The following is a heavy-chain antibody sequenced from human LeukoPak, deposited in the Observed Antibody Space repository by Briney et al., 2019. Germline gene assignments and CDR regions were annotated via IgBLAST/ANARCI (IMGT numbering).Heavy chain of an antibody. CDR1: GFTFSSYG. CDR3: ARQHCSGGDCYFFD. Sequence: GGSLRLSCAASGFTFSSYGMHWVRQAPGKGLEWVALIWYDGNNKYYADSVKGRFTISRDNSRNTLYLQLNSLRAEDTAVYYCARQHCSGGDCYFFDWGQGTLVTVSS. CDR2: IWYDGNNK. D-gene: IGHD2-15*01. V-gene: IGHV3-33*01. J-gene: IGHJ4*02.